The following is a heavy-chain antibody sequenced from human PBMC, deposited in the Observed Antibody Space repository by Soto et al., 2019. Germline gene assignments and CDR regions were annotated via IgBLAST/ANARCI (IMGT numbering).Heavy chain of an antibody. Sequence: SVKVSCKASGGTFSSYAISWVRQAPGQGLEWMGGIIPIFGTANYAQKFQGRVTITADKSTSTAYMELSSLRSEDTAVYYCARGDYYDSSGYYYSAGNNDYWGQGTLVTVSS. CDR2: IIPIFGTA. D-gene: IGHD3-22*01. J-gene: IGHJ4*02. CDR3: ARGDYYDSSGYYYSAGNNDY. CDR1: GGTFSSYA. V-gene: IGHV1-69*06.